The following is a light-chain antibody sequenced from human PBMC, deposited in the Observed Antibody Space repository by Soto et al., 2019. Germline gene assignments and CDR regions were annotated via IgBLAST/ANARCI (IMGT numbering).Light chain of an antibody. CDR3: QQYNDFQYT. CDR2: KAT. V-gene: IGKV1-5*03. J-gene: IGKJ2*01. Sequence: DIEMTQSPSTLSASVGDRVTLTCRASQSITSWVAWYQQKPGKAPKLLIYKATHLQTGVPLRFSGRGSGTEFSLTISSLQPEDFAIYYCQQYNDFQYTFGQGTSLEMK. CDR1: QSITSW.